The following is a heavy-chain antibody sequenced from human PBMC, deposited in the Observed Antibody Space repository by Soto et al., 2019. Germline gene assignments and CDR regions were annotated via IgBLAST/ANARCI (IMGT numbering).Heavy chain of an antibody. CDR3: ARVSTPYSSSFSFDY. Sequence: PSETLSLTCTVSGGSISSYYWSWIRQPPGKGLEWIGYIYYSGSTNYNPSLKRRVTISVDTSKNQFSLKLSSVTAADTAVYYCARVSTPYSSSFSFDYWGQGTLVTVSS. CDR1: GGSISSYY. CDR2: IYYSGST. D-gene: IGHD6-13*01. V-gene: IGHV4-59*01. J-gene: IGHJ4*02.